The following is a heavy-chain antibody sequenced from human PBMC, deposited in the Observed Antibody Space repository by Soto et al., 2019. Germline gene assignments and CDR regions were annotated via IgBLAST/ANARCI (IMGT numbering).Heavy chain of an antibody. Sequence: EVQLVESGGGLVQPGGALRLSCAASGFTFSDHFMDWVRQAPGKGLEWLGRAKTRAKGFATQYAESVKGRFTVSRDDSRNSFYLQMHTPKADDKAVYYCASPKVACDALLYRFCDFWGRCTLFTASS. D-gene: IGHD5-12*01. CDR1: GFTFSDHF. CDR2: AKTRAKGFAT. CDR3: ASPKVACDALLYRFCDF. V-gene: IGHV3-72*01. J-gene: IGHJ2*01.